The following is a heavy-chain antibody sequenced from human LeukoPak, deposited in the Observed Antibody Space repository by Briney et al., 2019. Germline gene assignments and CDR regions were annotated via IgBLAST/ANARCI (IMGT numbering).Heavy chain of an antibody. CDR1: GFTFSSYA. CDR2: ISGSGGST. D-gene: IGHD3-3*01. V-gene: IGHV3-23*01. J-gene: IGHJ6*02. CDR3: AREEYYDFWSGYYTSGLYYGMDV. Sequence: PGGSLRLSCAASGFTFSSYAMSWVRQAPGKGLEWVSAISGSGGSTYYADSVKGRFTISRDNSKNTLYLQMNSLRAEDTAVYYCAREEYYDFWSGYYTSGLYYGMDVWGQGTTVTVSS.